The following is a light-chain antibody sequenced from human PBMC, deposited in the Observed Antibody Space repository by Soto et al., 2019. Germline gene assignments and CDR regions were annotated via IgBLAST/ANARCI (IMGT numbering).Light chain of an antibody. CDR1: QSVGRN. Sequence: EIVMTQSPATLSVSPGERATLSCRASQSVGRNLAWYQQKPGQAPRLLISGASTRATDIPARFSGSGSGTEFTLTISSLQSEDFAVYFCQQYNYWPPLNFGGGTRWIS. V-gene: IGKV3-15*01. CDR3: QQYNYWPPLN. CDR2: GAS. J-gene: IGKJ4*01.